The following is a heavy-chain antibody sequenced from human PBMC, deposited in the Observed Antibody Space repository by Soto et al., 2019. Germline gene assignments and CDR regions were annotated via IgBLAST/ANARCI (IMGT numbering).Heavy chain of an antibody. Sequence: ETLSLTCASSGDRVSSNSAAWNWIRQAPSRGLEWLGRTYYRSKWYNDYAVSVKSRITINPDTSKNQFSLQLNSVTPEDTAVYYCARASGRDGYNNWFDPWGQGTLVTVS. CDR2: TYYRSKWYN. CDR1: GDRVSSNSAA. J-gene: IGHJ5*02. CDR3: ARASGRDGYNNWFDP. V-gene: IGHV6-1*01. D-gene: IGHD5-12*01.